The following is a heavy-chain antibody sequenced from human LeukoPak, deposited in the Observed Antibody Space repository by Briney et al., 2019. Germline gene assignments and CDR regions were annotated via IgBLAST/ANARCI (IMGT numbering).Heavy chain of an antibody. CDR3: VRYSSGWPGYFDY. V-gene: IGHV3-21*01. Sequence: GGSLRLSCAASGFTFSSYSMNWVRQAPGKGLEWVSSISSSSSYIYYADSVKGRFTISRDNAKNSLYLQMNSLRAEDTAVYYCVRYSSGWPGYFDYWGQGTLVTVSS. J-gene: IGHJ4*02. CDR1: GFTFSSYS. CDR2: ISSSSSYI. D-gene: IGHD6-25*01.